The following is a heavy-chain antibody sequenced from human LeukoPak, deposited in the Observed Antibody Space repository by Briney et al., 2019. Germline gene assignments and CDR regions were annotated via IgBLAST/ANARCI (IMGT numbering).Heavy chain of an antibody. CDR2: IWNDGSSK. V-gene: IGHV3-33*08. Sequence: GGSLRLSCAASGFTVSSNYMSWVRQAPGKGLQWVAVIWNDGSSKYYADSVKGRFTISRDNSKNTLYLQMNSLRADDTAVYYCAKPTRGSGGSFLIDFWGQGTLVTVSS. D-gene: IGHD2-15*01. CDR1: GFTVSSNY. CDR3: AKPTRGSGGSFLIDF. J-gene: IGHJ4*02.